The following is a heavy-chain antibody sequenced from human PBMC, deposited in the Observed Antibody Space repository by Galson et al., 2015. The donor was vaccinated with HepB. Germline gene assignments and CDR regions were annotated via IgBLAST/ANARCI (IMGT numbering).Heavy chain of an antibody. V-gene: IGHV3-20*04. CDR1: GFTFDDYG. J-gene: IGHJ2*01. CDR2: INWNGGST. CDR3: ARDQGAAAYWYFDL. Sequence: SLRLSCAASGFTFDDYGMSWVRQAPGKGLEWVSGINWNGGSTGYADSVKGRFTISRDNAKNSLYLQMNSLRAEDTALYYCARDQGAAAYWYFDLWGRGTLVTVSS. D-gene: IGHD6-13*01.